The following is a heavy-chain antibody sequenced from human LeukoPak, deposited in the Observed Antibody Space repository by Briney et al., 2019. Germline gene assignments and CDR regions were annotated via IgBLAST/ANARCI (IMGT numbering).Heavy chain of an antibody. V-gene: IGHV4-31*03. CDR2: IYYSGST. CDR1: GGSISSGGYY. Sequence: SGTLSLTCTVSGGSISSGGYYWSWIRQHPGKGLEWIGYIYYSGSTYYNPSLKSRVTISVDTSKNQFSLKLSSVTAADTAVYYCARGPFTREWELPCDYWGQGTLVTVSS. CDR3: ARGPFTREWELPCDY. J-gene: IGHJ4*02. D-gene: IGHD1-26*01.